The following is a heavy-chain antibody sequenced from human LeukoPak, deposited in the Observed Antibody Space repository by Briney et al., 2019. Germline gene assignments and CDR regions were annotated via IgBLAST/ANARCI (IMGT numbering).Heavy chain of an antibody. CDR2: IYSGGST. V-gene: IGHV3-53*01. Sequence: PGGSLRLSCAASGFTFSSNYMSWVRQAPGKGLEWVSVIYSGGSTYYADSVKGRFTISRDNSKNTLYLQMNSLRAEDTAVYYCAKDWLHDSSGYYYGLDYWGQGTLVTVSS. D-gene: IGHD3-22*01. J-gene: IGHJ4*02. CDR1: GFTFSSNY. CDR3: AKDWLHDSSGYYYGLDY.